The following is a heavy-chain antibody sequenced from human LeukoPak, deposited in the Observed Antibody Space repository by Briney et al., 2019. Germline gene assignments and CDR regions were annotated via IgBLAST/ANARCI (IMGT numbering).Heavy chain of an antibody. V-gene: IGHV1-69*01. D-gene: IGHD4-17*01. J-gene: IGHJ4*02. CDR2: IIPIFGTA. CDR3: ARGSLSGDYGDY. Sequence: ASVKVSCKASGGTLISYAISWVRQAPGQGLEWMGGIIPIFGTANYAQKFQGRVTITADESTSTAYMELSSLRSEDTAVYYCARGSLSGDYGDYWGQGTLVTVSS. CDR1: GGTLISYA.